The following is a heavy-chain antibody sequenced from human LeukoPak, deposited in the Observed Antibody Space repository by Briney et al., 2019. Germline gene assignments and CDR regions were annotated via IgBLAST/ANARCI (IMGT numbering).Heavy chain of an antibody. CDR2: ISYDGSNK. CDR1: GFTFSSYA. D-gene: IGHD3-10*01. V-gene: IGHV3-30-3*01. CDR3: ARRGYGSGSYFDY. Sequence: PGGSLRPSCAASGFTFSSYAMHWVRQAPGKGLEWVAVISYDGSNKYYADSVKGRFTISRDNSKNTLYLQMNSLRAEDTAVYYCARRGYGSGSYFDYWGQGTLVTVTS. J-gene: IGHJ4*02.